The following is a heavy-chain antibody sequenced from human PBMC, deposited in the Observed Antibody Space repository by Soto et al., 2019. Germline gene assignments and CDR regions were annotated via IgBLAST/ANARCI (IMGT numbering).Heavy chain of an antibody. J-gene: IGHJ5*02. CDR1: GGSFSGYY. Sequence: QVQLQQWGAGLLKPSETLSLTCAVYGGSFSGYYWSWIRQPPGKGLEWIGEINHSGSTNYNPSLKSRVTISVDTSNNQFSLKLSSVTAADTAVYYCASGIAAAGQNWFDPWGQGTLVTVSS. CDR2: INHSGST. CDR3: ASGIAAAGQNWFDP. D-gene: IGHD6-13*01. V-gene: IGHV4-34*01.